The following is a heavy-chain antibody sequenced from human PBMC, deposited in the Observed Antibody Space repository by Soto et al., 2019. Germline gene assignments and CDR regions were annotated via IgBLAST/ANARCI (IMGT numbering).Heavy chain of an antibody. D-gene: IGHD2-21*02. Sequence: PGGSLRLSCAASGFTFSSYSMNWVRQAPGKGLEWVSYISSSSSTIYYADSVKGRFTISRDNAKNSLYLQMNSLRDEDTVVYYCARDKSGYCGGDCYKYKSPPPNYGMDVWGQGTTVTVSS. CDR1: GFTFSSYS. V-gene: IGHV3-48*02. CDR2: ISSSSSTI. J-gene: IGHJ6*02. CDR3: ARDKSGYCGGDCYKYKSPPPNYGMDV.